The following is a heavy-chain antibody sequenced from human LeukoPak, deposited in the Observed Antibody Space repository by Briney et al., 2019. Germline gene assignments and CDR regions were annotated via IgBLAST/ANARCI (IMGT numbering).Heavy chain of an antibody. CDR1: GFTFSSYA. CDR3: ARIDFWSGYGAFDI. J-gene: IGHJ3*02. CDR2: ISYDGSNK. D-gene: IGHD3-3*01. V-gene: IGHV3-30*04. Sequence: GGSLRLSCAASGFTFSSYAMHWVRQAPGKGLEWAAVISYDGSNKYYADSVKGRFTISRDNSKNTLYLQMNSLRAEDTAVYYCARIDFWSGYGAFDIWGQGTMVTVSS.